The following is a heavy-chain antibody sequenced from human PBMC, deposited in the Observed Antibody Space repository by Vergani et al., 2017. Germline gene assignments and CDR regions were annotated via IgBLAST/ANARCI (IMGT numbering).Heavy chain of an antibody. CDR1: GFTFSSYE. CDR2: IGTAGDP. Sequence: EVQLVESGGGLVQPGGSLRLSCAASGFTFSSYEMNWVRQATGKGLEWVSAIGTAGDPYYPDSVKGRFTISRENAKNSLYLQMNSLRAGDTAVYYCARAPKYYYYGMDVWGQGTTVTVSS. V-gene: IGHV3-13*05. J-gene: IGHJ6*02. CDR3: ARAPKYYYYGMDV.